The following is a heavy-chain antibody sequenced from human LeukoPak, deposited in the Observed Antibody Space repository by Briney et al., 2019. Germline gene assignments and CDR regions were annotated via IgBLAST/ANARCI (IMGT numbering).Heavy chain of an antibody. J-gene: IGHJ6*03. V-gene: IGHV1-18*01. CDR3: ARGFYGDPGYYYYYYMDV. D-gene: IGHD4-17*01. Sequence: ASVKVSCKASGYTFTSCGISWVRQAPGQGLEWMGWISAYNGNTNYAQKLQGRVTITADESTSTAYMELSSLRSEDTAVYYCARGFYGDPGYYYYYYMDVWGKGTTVTVSS. CDR1: GYTFTSCG. CDR2: ISAYNGNT.